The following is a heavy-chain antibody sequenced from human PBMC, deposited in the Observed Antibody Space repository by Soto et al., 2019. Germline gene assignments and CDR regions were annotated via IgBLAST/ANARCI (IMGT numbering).Heavy chain of an antibody. D-gene: IGHD5-12*01. CDR2: IWYDGSNK. J-gene: IGHJ6*03. V-gene: IGHV3-33*01. Sequence: QVQLVESGGGVVQPGKSLRLSCAASGFTFSSYGMHWVRQAPGKGLEWVAVIWYDGSNKYYADSVKGRFTISRDNSKNTLYLQMNSLRAEDTAVYYCARVHTGYSGYDLGGYYYYYYMDVWGKGTTVTVSS. CDR1: GFTFSSYG. CDR3: ARVHTGYSGYDLGGYYYYYYMDV.